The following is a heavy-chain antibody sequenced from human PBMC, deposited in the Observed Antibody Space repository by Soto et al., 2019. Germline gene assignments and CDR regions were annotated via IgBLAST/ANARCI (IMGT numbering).Heavy chain of an antibody. V-gene: IGHV1-3*01. CDR3: APEPLAGPGKMAAAGTLFDP. CDR2: INAGNGNT. Sequence: EASVKVSCKASGYTFTSYAMHWVRQAPGQRLEWMGWINAGNGNTKYSQKFQGRVTITRDASASTAYMELSSLRSEDTAVYYCAPEPLAGPGKMAAAGTLFDPWGQGTLVTVSS. D-gene: IGHD6-13*01. CDR1: GYTFTSYA. J-gene: IGHJ5*02.